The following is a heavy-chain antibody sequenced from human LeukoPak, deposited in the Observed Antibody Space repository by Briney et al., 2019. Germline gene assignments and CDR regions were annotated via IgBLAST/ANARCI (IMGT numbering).Heavy chain of an antibody. CDR3: AKGWSYYFDY. Sequence: GGSLRLSCAASGFTFSSYGMHWVRQAPGKGLEWVAFIRYDGSNKYYADSVEGRFTISRDNSKNTLYLQMNSLRAEDTAVYYCAKGWSYYFDYWGQGALVTVSS. V-gene: IGHV3-30*02. CDR1: GFTFSSYG. CDR2: IRYDGSNK. J-gene: IGHJ4*02. D-gene: IGHD1-26*01.